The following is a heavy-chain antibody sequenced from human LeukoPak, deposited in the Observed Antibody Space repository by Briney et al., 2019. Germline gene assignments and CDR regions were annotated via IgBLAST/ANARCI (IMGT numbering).Heavy chain of an antibody. Sequence: GASVKVSCKASGYTFTSYDINWVRQATGQGLEWMGWMNPNSGNTGYAQKFQGRVTMTRNTSISTAYMELSSLRSEDTAVHYCARGLKVGATQPIGYWGQGTLVTVSS. CDR1: GYTFTSYD. CDR2: MNPNSGNT. CDR3: ARGLKVGATQPIGY. J-gene: IGHJ4*02. V-gene: IGHV1-8*01. D-gene: IGHD1-26*01.